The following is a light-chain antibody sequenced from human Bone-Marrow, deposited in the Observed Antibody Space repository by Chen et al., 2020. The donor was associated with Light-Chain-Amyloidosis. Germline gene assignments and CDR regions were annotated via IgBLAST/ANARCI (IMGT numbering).Light chain of an antibody. CDR3: QNYNSAPRA. Sequence: DIQMTQSPSSLSASVGDRVTITCRASQGIASYLAWYQQKPGKVPKLLIYAATTLQSGVPSRFSGSGSGADFTLTISSLQPEDVVTYYCQNYNSAPRAFGQGTKVEI. V-gene: IGKV1-27*01. J-gene: IGKJ1*01. CDR1: QGIASY. CDR2: AAT.